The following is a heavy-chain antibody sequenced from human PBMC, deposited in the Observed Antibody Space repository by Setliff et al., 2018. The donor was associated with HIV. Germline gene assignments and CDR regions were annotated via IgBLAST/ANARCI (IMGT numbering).Heavy chain of an antibody. D-gene: IGHD6-13*01. CDR3: ARDPGYKSSWYGAFDI. Sequence: ASVKVSCKASGYTFNSYGISWARQAPGQGLEWMGWINPNSGGTNYAQKFQGRVTMTRDTSISTAFMDLSRLRSDDTAVYYCARDPGYKSSWYGAFDIWGQGTMVTVSS. CDR1: GYTFNSYG. V-gene: IGHV1-2*02. J-gene: IGHJ3*02. CDR2: INPNSGGT.